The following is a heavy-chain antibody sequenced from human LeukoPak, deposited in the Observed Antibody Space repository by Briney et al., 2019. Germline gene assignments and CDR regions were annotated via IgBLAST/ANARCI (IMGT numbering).Heavy chain of an antibody. D-gene: IGHD3-22*01. CDR3: AKTNGYYSD. CDR2: ISGSGGTT. CDR1: GFTFSHYG. Sequence: PGRSLRLSCAGSGFTFSHYGMNWVRQAPGKGLEWVSGISGSGGTTYYADSVKGRFTISRDNSKNSLSLQVSSLRAEDTAVYYCAKTNGYYSDWGQGTLVTVSS. J-gene: IGHJ4*02. V-gene: IGHV3-23*01.